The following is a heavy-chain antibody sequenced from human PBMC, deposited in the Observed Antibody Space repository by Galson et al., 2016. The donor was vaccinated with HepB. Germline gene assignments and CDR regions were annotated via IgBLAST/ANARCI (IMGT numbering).Heavy chain of an antibody. D-gene: IGHD2-2*01. V-gene: IGHV1-18*01. CDR1: GYTFTSYG. CDR3: ARVQGYCSSNSCYLYYYGMDV. J-gene: IGHJ6*02. Sequence: SVKVSCKASGYTFTSYGISWVRQAPGQGLEWMGWISVDNGDTNYAQKVQGRVTMTTDTSTSTAYMELRSLRSDDTAMYYCARVQGYCSSNSCYLYYYGMDVWGQGTTGTVSS. CDR2: ISVDNGDT.